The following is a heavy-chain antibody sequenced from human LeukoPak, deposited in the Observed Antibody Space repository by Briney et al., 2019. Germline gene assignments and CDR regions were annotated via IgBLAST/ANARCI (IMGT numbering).Heavy chain of an antibody. Sequence: GGSLRLSCAASGFTFSSYAMSWVRQAPGKGLEWVSAISGSGGSTYYADSVKGRFTISRDNSMNTLYLQMNSLRAEDTAVYYCAKSKYYDFWSGLDYWGQGTLVTVSS. V-gene: IGHV3-23*01. CDR1: GFTFSSYA. J-gene: IGHJ4*02. CDR3: AKSKYYDFWSGLDY. D-gene: IGHD3-3*01. CDR2: ISGSGGST.